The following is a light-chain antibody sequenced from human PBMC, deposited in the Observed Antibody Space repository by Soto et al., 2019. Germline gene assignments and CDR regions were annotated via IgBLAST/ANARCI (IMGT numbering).Light chain of an antibody. CDR3: ISYTSKSTWV. Sequence: QSALTQPASVSGSPGQSITISCTGTSSDVGGYNYVSWFQQHPGIFPKLMIYEVSNRPSGVSNRFSGSKSVNTASLTISRLQSEDEAYYYCISYTSKSTWVFGGGTKLTVL. CDR2: EVS. CDR1: SSDVGGYNY. V-gene: IGLV2-14*01. J-gene: IGLJ2*01.